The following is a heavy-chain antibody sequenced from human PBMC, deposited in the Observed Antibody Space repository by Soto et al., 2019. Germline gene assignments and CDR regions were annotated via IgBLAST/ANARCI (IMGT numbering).Heavy chain of an antibody. CDR2: IYHSGPT. J-gene: IGHJ4*01. V-gene: IGHV4-4*02. CDR3: ARHVAVSGARGFDF. CDR1: GGSISTNW. D-gene: IGHD2-15*01. Sequence: QVQLQESGPGLMKPSGTLSLTCAVSGGSISTNWWSWVRQPPGKGLEWIGEIYHSGPTNDNPSHWNRVTMTVDKSHNQHSLNLNSVAAAATAVYYCARHVAVSGARGFDFWGHGTLVTVSS.